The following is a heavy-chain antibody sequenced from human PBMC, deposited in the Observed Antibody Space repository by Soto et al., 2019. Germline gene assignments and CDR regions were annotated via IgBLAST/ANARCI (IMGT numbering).Heavy chain of an antibody. V-gene: IGHV1-8*01. J-gene: IGHJ4*02. CDR3: ARVQFVNFGASVTFDY. Sequence: VQLLQSGAEVKKPGASVKVSCKTSGFTFTSYDINWVRQAPGQGLEWLGWVNPNSGNTDSAQKLQGRVTMTSNTSIDTAYMELSSLRSEDTAVYYCARVQFVNFGASVTFDYWGQGTLVTVSS. D-gene: IGHD4-17*01. CDR1: GFTFTSYD. CDR2: VNPNSGNT.